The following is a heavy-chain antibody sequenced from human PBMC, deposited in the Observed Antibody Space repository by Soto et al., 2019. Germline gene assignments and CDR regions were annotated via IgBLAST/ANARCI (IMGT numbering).Heavy chain of an antibody. Sequence: QVQLVQSGAEVKKPGSSVKVSCKASGGTFSSYTISWVRQAPGQGLEWMGRIIPILGIANYAQKFQGRVTITAEKTTSTAYMELSSLRAEDRAVYYCAGVDIVAKDYYYYGMDVWGQGTTVTVSS. D-gene: IGHD5-12*01. CDR3: AGVDIVAKDYYYYGMDV. CDR1: GGTFSSYT. J-gene: IGHJ6*02. CDR2: IIPILGIA. V-gene: IGHV1-69*02.